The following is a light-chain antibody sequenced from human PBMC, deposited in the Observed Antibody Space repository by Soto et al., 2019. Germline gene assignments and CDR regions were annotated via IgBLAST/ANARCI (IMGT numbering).Light chain of an antibody. CDR1: QSVLYSSNNKNY. CDR3: QKYYSIPLT. V-gene: IGKV4-1*01. J-gene: IGKJ4*02. Sequence: DIVMTQSPDSLAVSLGERATINCKSSQSVLYSSNNKNYLAWYQQKPGQPPKLLIYWASTRESGVPDRFSGSGSGTDFSLTISSLQAEDVAVYYCQKYYSIPLTFGGGTKVKIK. CDR2: WAS.